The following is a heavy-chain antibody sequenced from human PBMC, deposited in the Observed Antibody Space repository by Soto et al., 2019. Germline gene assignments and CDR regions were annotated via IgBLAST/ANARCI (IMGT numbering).Heavy chain of an antibody. D-gene: IGHD6-13*01. V-gene: IGHV3-30-3*01. J-gene: IGHJ3*02. CDR1: GFTFSSYA. CDR2: ISYDESNK. CDR3: ARVRGSSWYEGAFDI. Sequence: QVQLVESGGGVVQPGRSLRLSCAASGFTFSSYAMHWVRQAPGKGLEWVAFISYDESNKYYADSVKGRFTISRDNSKTTLYLQMNSLRAEDTAVYYCARVRGSSWYEGAFDIWGQGTMVTVSS.